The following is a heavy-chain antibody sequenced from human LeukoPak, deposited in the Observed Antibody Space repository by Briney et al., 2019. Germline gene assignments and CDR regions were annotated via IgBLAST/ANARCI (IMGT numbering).Heavy chain of an antibody. CDR2: ISSSSSYI. D-gene: IGHD7-27*01. J-gene: IGHJ6*03. Sequence: GGSLRLSCAASGFTFSSYSMNWVRQAPGKGLEWVSSISSSSSYIYYADSVKGRFTISRDNAKNSLYLQMNSLRAEDTAVYYCARDVGNYYYMDVWGKGTTVTVSS. V-gene: IGHV3-21*01. CDR1: GFTFSSYS. CDR3: ARDVGNYYYMDV.